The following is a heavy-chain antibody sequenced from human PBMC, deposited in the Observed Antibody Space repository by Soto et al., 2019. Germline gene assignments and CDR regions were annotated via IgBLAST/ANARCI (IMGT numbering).Heavy chain of an antibody. CDR2: ISSSGSTI. D-gene: IGHD4-17*01. CDR1: GFAFSDPY. J-gene: IGHJ4*02. CDR3: ASGGASVTTPSDY. Sequence: QVQLVECGGGLVKPGGSLRLSCAASGFAFSDPYMSWIRQAPGKGLEWISNISSSGSTIYYADSVKGRFTISRDNAKKSLYLQMDSLTADDTSVYFCASGGASVTTPSDYWGQGTQVTVSS. V-gene: IGHV3-11*01.